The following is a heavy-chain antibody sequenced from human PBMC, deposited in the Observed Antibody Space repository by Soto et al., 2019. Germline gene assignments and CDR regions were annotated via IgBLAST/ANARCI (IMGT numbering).Heavy chain of an antibody. Sequence: PGGSLRLSCAASGFTFSNAWMSWVRQAPGKGLEWVGRIKSKTDGGTTDYAAPVKGRLTITADESTSTAYLELTSLKSDDTAVYYCARDMSFEYWGQGTLVTVSS. D-gene: IGHD3-10*02. CDR1: GFTFSNAW. CDR2: IKSKTDGGTT. J-gene: IGHJ4*02. V-gene: IGHV3-15*01. CDR3: ARDMSFEY.